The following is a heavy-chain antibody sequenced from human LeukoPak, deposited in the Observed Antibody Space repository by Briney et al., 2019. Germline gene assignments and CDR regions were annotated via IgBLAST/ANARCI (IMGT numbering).Heavy chain of an antibody. CDR2: ISHSGST. Sequence: SETLSLTCAVYGGSFSGYYWSWIRQPPGKGLEWIGEISHSGSTNYNPSLKSRVTISLDTSKNQFSLKLSSVTAADTAVYYCASRKKDIVVVPAFDYWGQGTLVTVSS. V-gene: IGHV4-34*01. CDR3: ASRKKDIVVVPAFDY. J-gene: IGHJ4*02. D-gene: IGHD2-2*01. CDR1: GGSFSGYY.